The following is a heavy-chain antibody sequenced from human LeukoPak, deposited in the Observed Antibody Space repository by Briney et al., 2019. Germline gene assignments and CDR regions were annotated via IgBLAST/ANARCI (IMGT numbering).Heavy chain of an antibody. D-gene: IGHD3-3*02. CDR1: GFRFSNHW. Sequence: GGSLRLSCATSGFRFSNHWMSWVRQAPGKGLEWVANIKQDGSEKYYVDSVKGRFTISRDNAKNSLYLQMNSLRAEDTAVYYCASRAHFWSGPGGWGQGTLVTVSS. CDR2: IKQDGSEK. J-gene: IGHJ4*02. CDR3: ASRAHFWSGPGG. V-gene: IGHV3-7*01.